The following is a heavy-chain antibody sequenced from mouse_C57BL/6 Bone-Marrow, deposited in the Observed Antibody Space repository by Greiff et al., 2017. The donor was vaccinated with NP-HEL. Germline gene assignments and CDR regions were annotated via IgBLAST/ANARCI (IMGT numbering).Heavy chain of an antibody. CDR3: TIAYDYDPSDYDY. D-gene: IGHD2-4*01. CDR1: GFNIKDDY. CDR2: IDPENGDT. V-gene: IGHV14-4*01. J-gene: IGHJ2*01. Sequence: VQLQQSGAELVRPGASVKLSCTASGFNIKDDYMHWVKQRPEQGLEWIGWIDPENGDTEYASKFQGKATITADTSSNTAYLQLSSLTSEDTAVYYCTIAYDYDPSDYDYWGQGTTLTVSS.